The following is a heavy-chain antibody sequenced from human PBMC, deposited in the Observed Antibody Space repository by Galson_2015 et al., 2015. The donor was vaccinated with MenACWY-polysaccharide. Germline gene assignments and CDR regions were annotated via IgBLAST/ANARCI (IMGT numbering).Heavy chain of an antibody. J-gene: IGHJ4*02. CDR1: GFSFGSSA. Sequence: SLRLSCAASGFSFGSSAMTWVRQAPGTGLEWVSLISSSGGSTYYAESGTGRFNISRDNFKNTLFLQMNSLRAGDTAIYYCAKVDGPGDFDGLDHWGQGTPVLVSS. V-gene: IGHV3-23*01. CDR2: ISSSGGST. D-gene: IGHD5-24*01. CDR3: AKVDGPGDFDGLDH.